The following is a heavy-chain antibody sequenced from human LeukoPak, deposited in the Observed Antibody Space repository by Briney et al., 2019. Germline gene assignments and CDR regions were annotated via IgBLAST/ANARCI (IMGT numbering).Heavy chain of an antibody. J-gene: IGHJ4*02. CDR3: ARLGPSGVPDY. V-gene: IGHV5-51*01. Sequence: GESLKISCYGSGYSFTTYWIAWVRQMPGKGLEWMGITWPGDSDTKYSPSFQGQVTISADKSISTAYLQWSSLKASDTAMYYCARLGPSGVPDYWGQGTLVTVSS. CDR1: GYSFTTYW. D-gene: IGHD1-26*01. CDR2: TWPGDSDT.